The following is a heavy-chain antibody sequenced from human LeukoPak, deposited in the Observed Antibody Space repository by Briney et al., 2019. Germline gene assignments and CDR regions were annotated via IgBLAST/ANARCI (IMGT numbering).Heavy chain of an antibody. D-gene: IGHD5/OR15-5a*01. CDR3: SRESVLTSLPSPGEGGDHVPGGY. CDR2: ISSSGSTI. CDR1: GFTFSSYE. Sequence: GGSLRLSCAASGFTFSSYEMNWVRQAPGKGLEWVSYISSSGSTIYYADSVKGRFTISRDNAKNSLYLQMNGLRAEDTAVYYCSRESVLTSLPSPGEGGDHVPGGYLGQGTLVTVSS. J-gene: IGHJ4*02. V-gene: IGHV3-48*03.